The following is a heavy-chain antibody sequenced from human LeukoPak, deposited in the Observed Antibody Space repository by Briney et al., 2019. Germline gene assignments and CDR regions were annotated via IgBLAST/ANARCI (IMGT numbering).Heavy chain of an antibody. CDR3: ARARYNWNYGRYFDY. Sequence: SETLSLTCTVSGGSISSYYWSWIRQPAGKGLEWIGRIYTSGSTNYNPSLKSRVTMSVDTSKNQFSLKLSSVTAADTAVYYCARARYNWNYGRYFDYWGQGTLVTVSS. J-gene: IGHJ4*02. CDR2: IYTSGST. CDR1: GGSISSYY. D-gene: IGHD1-7*01. V-gene: IGHV4-4*07.